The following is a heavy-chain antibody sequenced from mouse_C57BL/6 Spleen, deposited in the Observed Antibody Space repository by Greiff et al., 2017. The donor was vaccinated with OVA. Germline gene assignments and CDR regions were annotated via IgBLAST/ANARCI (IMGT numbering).Heavy chain of an antibody. CDR1: GYTFTSYW. V-gene: IGHV1-50*01. Sequence: QVQLQQPGAELVKPGASVKLSCKASGYTFTSYWMQWVKQRPGQGLEWIGEIDPSDSYTNYNQKFKGKATLTVDTSSSTAYMQLSSLTSEDSAVYYCARTLANWDHYFDYWGQGTTLTVSS. D-gene: IGHD4-1*01. J-gene: IGHJ2*01. CDR2: IDPSDSYT. CDR3: ARTLANWDHYFDY.